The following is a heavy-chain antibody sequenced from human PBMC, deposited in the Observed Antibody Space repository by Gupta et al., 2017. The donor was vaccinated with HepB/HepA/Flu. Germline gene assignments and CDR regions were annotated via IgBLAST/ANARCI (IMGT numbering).Heavy chain of an antibody. V-gene: IGHV1-2*04. Sequence: QVQLVQSGAEVKEPGASVKVSCQASGYTFSMYYMHWLRQAPGQGLEWMGCINPNDGSTRYTQKFQDWVTMTRNKSITTGYMELNRLKSDDTAVYYCARDLLGSAGRVFDLWGQGTLVTVSS. J-gene: IGHJ4*02. CDR1: GYTFSMYY. CDR3: ARDLLGSAGRVFDL. D-gene: IGHD6-19*01. CDR2: INPNDGST.